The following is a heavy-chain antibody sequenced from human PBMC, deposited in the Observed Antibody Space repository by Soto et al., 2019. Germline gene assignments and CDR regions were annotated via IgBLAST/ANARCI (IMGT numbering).Heavy chain of an antibody. CDR1: GDSVSSNSAA. D-gene: IGHD2-21*01. Sequence: PGQTLSLTCLISGDSVSSNSAAWNWIRQSPSRGLERLGRTYYRSKWYSEYAASVESRITVNPDTSKNHFSLQLNSVTPEDTAVYCCARWEQHSVRIFDYWGQGTLVTVSS. V-gene: IGHV6-1*01. CDR3: ARWEQHSVRIFDY. J-gene: IGHJ4*02. CDR2: TYYRSKWYS.